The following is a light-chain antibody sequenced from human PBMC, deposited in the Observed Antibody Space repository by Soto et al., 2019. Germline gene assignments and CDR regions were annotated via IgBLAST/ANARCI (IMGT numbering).Light chain of an antibody. V-gene: IGLV2-14*02. J-gene: IGLJ1*01. CDR3: SSYADTNNLLYV. Sequence: QSVLTQPASVSGSPGQSITISCTGTSSDVGSYNLVSWYQQRPGKAPKLMIYEGGKRPSGISNRFSGSKSGTTASLTVSGLQPEDEADYYCSSYADTNNLLYVFGTGTKVTVL. CDR2: EGG. CDR1: SSDVGSYNL.